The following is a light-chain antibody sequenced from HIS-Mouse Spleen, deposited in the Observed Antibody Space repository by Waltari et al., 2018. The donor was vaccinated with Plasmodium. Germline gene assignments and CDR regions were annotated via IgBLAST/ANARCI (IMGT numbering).Light chain of an antibody. V-gene: IGKV1-5*03. CDR3: QQYNSYQ. J-gene: IGKJ1*01. CDR1: QIISSW. CDR2: KAS. Sequence: DIQMTQSPSTLSASVGDRVTITCRASQIISSWLAWYQQKPGKAPKLLIYKASSLESVVPSRFSCSGSGTEFTLTISSLQPDDFATYYCQQYNSYQFGQGTKVEIK.